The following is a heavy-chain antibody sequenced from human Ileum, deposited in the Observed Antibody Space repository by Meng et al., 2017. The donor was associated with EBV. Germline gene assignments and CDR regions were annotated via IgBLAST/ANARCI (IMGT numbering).Heavy chain of an antibody. CDR3: ARVERGVKFDK. V-gene: IGHV1-3*01. CDR2: INADNGNT. J-gene: IGHJ4*01. Sequence: QGQALKAWAEVKKPGASVELSCKASGYTFSNYAIHWVRQAPGQRPEWMGWINADNGNTKYSQKFQGRVTITRNTPASTVYMDVRSLRSEDTAVYFCARVERGVKFDKWGQGTLVTVSS. CDR1: GYTFSNYA. D-gene: IGHD2-21*01.